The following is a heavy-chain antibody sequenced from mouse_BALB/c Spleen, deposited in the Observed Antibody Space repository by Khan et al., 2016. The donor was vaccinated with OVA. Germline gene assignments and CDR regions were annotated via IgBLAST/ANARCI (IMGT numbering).Heavy chain of an antibody. CDR3: VNHGSSSAWFTY. V-gene: IGHV1-7*01. Sequence: QVHVKQSGAELAKPGASVKMSCKASGYTFTNYWMHWVKQRPGQGLEWIGYINPSTGYTAYNQKFKDKATLTADKSSSTAYMQLSSLTSEDSAVFYCVNHGSSSAWFTYWGQGTLVTVSA. J-gene: IGHJ3*01. CDR1: GYTFTNYW. CDR2: INPSTGYT. D-gene: IGHD1-1*01.